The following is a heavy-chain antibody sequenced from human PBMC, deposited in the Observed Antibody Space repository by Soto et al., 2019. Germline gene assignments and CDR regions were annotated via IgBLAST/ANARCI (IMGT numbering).Heavy chain of an antibody. V-gene: IGHV4-39*01. CDR1: GGSINSSRYY. CDR2: IFYNGNT. D-gene: IGHD5-12*01. CDR3: ATHGERWLPLRL. Sequence: NPXATLSLTFTVSGGSINSSRYYWGWIRQPPGKGLEWIGSIFYNGNTYYNPSLRSRITMSVDTSKNQFSLKLSSVAAADTAVYYCATHGERWLPLRLWGQGTLVTVSS. J-gene: IGHJ4*02.